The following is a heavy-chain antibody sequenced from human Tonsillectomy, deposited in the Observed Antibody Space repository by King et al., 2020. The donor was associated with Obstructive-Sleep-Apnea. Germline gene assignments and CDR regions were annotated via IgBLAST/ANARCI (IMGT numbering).Heavy chain of an antibody. V-gene: IGHV4-34*01. CDR3: VGGTAGARLKF. CDR2: INHSGSI. Sequence: VQLQQWGAGLLKPSETLSLTCAVYGGSFSGYYWTWIRQPPGKGLEWIGEINHSGSIYYHPSLKSRLTISVDTSKNQFSLRLISVTAADTAVYFCVGGTAGARLKFWGQGTRVTVSS. J-gene: IGHJ4*02. D-gene: IGHD1-26*01. CDR1: GGSFSGYY.